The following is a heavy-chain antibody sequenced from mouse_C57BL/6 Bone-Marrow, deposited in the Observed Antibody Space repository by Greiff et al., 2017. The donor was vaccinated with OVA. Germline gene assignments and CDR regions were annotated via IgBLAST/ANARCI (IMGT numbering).Heavy chain of an antibody. Sequence: DVKLVESGPGLVKPSQSLSLTCSVTGYSITSGYYWNWIRQFPGNKLEWMGYISYDGSNNYNPSLKNRISITRDTSKNQFFLKLNSVTTEDTATYYCARGRYDYPWFAYWGQGTLVTVSA. CDR2: ISYDGSN. V-gene: IGHV3-6*01. J-gene: IGHJ3*01. D-gene: IGHD2-4*01. CDR1: GYSITSGYY. CDR3: ARGRYDYPWFAY.